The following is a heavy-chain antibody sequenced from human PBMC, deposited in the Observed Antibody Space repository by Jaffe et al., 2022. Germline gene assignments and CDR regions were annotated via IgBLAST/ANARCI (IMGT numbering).Heavy chain of an antibody. J-gene: IGHJ4*02. CDR3: ARSVGVALYFDY. D-gene: IGHD2-15*01. V-gene: IGHV4-61*01. Sequence: QVQLQESGPGLVKPSETLSLTCTVSGGSVSSGSYYWSWIRQPPGKGLEWIGYIYYSGSTNYNPSLKSRVTISVDTSKNQFSLKLSSVTAADTAVYYCARSVGVALYFDYWGQGTLVTVSS. CDR1: GGSVSSGSYY. CDR2: IYYSGST.